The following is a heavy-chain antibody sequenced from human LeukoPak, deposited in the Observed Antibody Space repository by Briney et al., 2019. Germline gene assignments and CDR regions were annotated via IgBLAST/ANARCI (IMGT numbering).Heavy chain of an antibody. CDR3: AREHCSSTSCYTNEGFDY. Sequence: PSETLSLTCTVSGGSISSYYWSWIRQPPGKGLEWIGRIYTSGSTNYNPSLKSRVTISVDTSKNQFSLKLSSVTAADTAVYYCAREHCSSTSCYTNEGFDYWGQGTLVTVSS. D-gene: IGHD2-2*02. CDR1: GGSISSYY. V-gene: IGHV4-4*08. J-gene: IGHJ4*02. CDR2: IYTSGST.